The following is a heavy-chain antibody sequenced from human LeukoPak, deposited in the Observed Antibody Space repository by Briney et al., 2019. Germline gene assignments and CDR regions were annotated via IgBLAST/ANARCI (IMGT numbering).Heavy chain of an antibody. V-gene: IGHV3-30*04. CDR3: ARDPGPMVRGVSSPRLQRYFDY. J-gene: IGHJ4*02. Sequence: GGSLRLSCAASGFTFSSYAMHWVRQAPGKGLEWVAVISYDGSNKYYADSVKGRFTISRDNSKNTLYLQMNSLRPEDTAVYYCARDPGPMVRGVSSPRLQRYFDYWGQGTLVTVSS. D-gene: IGHD3-10*01. CDR2: ISYDGSNK. CDR1: GFTFSSYA.